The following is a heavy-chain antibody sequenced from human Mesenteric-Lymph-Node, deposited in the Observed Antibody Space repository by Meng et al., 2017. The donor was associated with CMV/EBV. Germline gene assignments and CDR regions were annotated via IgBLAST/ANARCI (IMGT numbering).Heavy chain of an antibody. CDR1: GFNFNMYW. CDR2: IDSDGTMT. CDR3: VRDYVGTTTFDF. J-gene: IGHJ4*02. V-gene: IGHV3-74*01. D-gene: IGHD1-1*01. Sequence: LSLTCAASGFNFNMYWMHWVRQAPGKGLVWVSSIDSDGTMTRYMDSVKGRFTISRDNAKNTLYLQMNSLRGEDTAMYYCVRDYVGTTTFDFWGQGTLVTVSS.